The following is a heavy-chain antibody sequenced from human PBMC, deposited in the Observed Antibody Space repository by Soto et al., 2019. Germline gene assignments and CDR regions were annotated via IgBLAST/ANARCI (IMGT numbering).Heavy chain of an antibody. CDR3: AKDIAKYCSSTSCYTGMLDY. CDR2: ISGSGGST. D-gene: IGHD2-2*02. J-gene: IGHJ4*02. V-gene: IGHV3-23*01. Sequence: GGSLRLSCAASGFTFSSYAMSWVRQAPGKGLEWVSAISGSGGSTYYADSVKGRFTISRDKSKNTLYLQMNSLRAEDTAVYYCAKDIAKYCSSTSCYTGMLDYWGQGTLVTVSS. CDR1: GFTFSSYA.